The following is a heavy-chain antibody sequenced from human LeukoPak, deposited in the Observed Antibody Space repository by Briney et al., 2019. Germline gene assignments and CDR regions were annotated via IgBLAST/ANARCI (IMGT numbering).Heavy chain of an antibody. D-gene: IGHD5-12*01. V-gene: IGHV3-7*03. J-gene: IGHJ6*02. CDR1: GFTFSSYW. CDR2: IKQDGSEK. CDR3: AKDIVATTRYVYYYGMDV. Sequence: GGSLRLSCAASGFTFSSYWMSWVRQAPGKGLEWVANIKQDGSEKYYVDSVKGRFTISRDNAKNSLYLQMNSLRAEDTALYYCAKDIVATTRYVYYYGMDVWGQGTTVTVSS.